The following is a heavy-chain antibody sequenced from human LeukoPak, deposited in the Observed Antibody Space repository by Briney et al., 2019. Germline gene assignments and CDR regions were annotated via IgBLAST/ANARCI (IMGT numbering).Heavy chain of an antibody. CDR3: ARVIAAGRNWFDP. CDR1: GGTFSSYA. Sequence: ASVKVSCKASGGTFSSYAISWVRQAPGQGLEWMGGIIPIFGTASYAQKFQGRVTITTDESTSTAYMELSSLRSEDTAVYYCARVIAAGRNWFDPWGQGTLVTVSS. D-gene: IGHD6-13*01. V-gene: IGHV1-69*05. CDR2: IIPIFGTA. J-gene: IGHJ5*02.